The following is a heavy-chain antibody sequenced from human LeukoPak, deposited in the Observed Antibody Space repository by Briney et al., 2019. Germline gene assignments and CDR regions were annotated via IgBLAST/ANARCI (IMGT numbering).Heavy chain of an antibody. D-gene: IGHD3-22*01. CDR1: GGTFSSYA. V-gene: IGHV1-69*13. CDR2: IIPIFGTA. J-gene: IGHJ6*02. Sequence: ASVKVSCKASGGTFSSYAISWVRQAPGQGLEWMGGIIPIFGTANYAQKFQGRVTITADESTSTAYMELSSLRSEDTAVYYCARDLHPYYYDSSGYGMDVWGQGTTVTVSS. CDR3: ARDLHPYYYDSSGYGMDV.